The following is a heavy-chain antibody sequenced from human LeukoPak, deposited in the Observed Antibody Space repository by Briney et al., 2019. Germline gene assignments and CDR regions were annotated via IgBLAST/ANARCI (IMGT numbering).Heavy chain of an antibody. V-gene: IGHV3-7*03. CDR1: GFTFSSYW. J-gene: IGHJ6*02. CDR3: ARGGGLDV. CDR2: INHNGNVN. D-gene: IGHD3-16*01. Sequence: GGSLRLSCAASGFTFSSYWINWARQAPGKGLEWVASINHNGNVNYYVDSVKGRFTISRDNAKNSLYLQMSNLRAEDTAVYFCARGGGLDVWGQGATVTVSS.